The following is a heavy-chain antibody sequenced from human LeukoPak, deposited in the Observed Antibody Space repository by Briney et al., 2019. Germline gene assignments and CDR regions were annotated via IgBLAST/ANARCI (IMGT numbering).Heavy chain of an antibody. CDR2: ISYDGSNK. CDR1: GFTFSSYG. CDR3: ATHRRNSDGDYDILTGYYQFDY. J-gene: IGHJ4*02. V-gene: IGHV3-30*03. Sequence: GGSLRLSCAASGFTFSSYGMHWVRQAPGKGLEWVAVISYDGSNKYYADSVKGRFTISRDNSKNTLYLQMNSLRAEDTAVCYCATHRRNSDGDYDILTGYYQFDYWGQGTLVTVSS. D-gene: IGHD3-9*01.